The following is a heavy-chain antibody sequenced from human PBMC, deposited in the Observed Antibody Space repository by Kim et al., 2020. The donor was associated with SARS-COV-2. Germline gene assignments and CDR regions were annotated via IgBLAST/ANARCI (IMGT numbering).Heavy chain of an antibody. V-gene: IGHV1-2*02. Sequence: ASVKVSCKASRYTFTGYYMHWVRQAPGQGLEWMGWINPNSGGTNYAQKFQGRVTMTRDTSISTAYMELSRLRSDDTAVYYCARDLYGSGRRYYYGMDVWGQGTTVTVSS. D-gene: IGHD3-10*01. CDR2: INPNSGGT. J-gene: IGHJ6*02. CDR3: ARDLYGSGRRYYYGMDV. CDR1: RYTFTGYY.